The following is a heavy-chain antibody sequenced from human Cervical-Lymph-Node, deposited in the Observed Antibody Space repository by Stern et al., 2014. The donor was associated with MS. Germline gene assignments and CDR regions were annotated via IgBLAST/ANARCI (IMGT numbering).Heavy chain of an antibody. Sequence: VQLEESGAEVKKPGASVKVSCKASGYTFTSYGISWVRQAPGQGLEWMGWISAYNGNTNYAQKLQGRVTMTTDTSTSTAYMELRSLRSDDTAVYYCARAMRGHGGYYYGMDVWGQGTTVTVSS. CDR2: ISAYNGNT. V-gene: IGHV1-18*01. CDR3: ARAMRGHGGYYYGMDV. J-gene: IGHJ6*02. D-gene: IGHD3-16*01. CDR1: GYTFTSYG.